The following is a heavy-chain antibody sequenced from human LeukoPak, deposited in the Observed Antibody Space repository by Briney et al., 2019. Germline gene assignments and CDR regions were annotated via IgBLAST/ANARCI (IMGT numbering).Heavy chain of an antibody. J-gene: IGHJ5*01. Sequence: SETLSLTCTVSGYSISSGYYWGWIRPPPGKGLEWIGSIYHSGSTYYNPSLKSRVTISVDTSKNQLSLKLNSVTAADTAVYYCARDRRIVVVTASWFDSWGQGTLVTVSS. D-gene: IGHD2-21*02. V-gene: IGHV4-38-2*02. CDR3: ARDRRIVVVTASWFDS. CDR1: GYSISSGYY. CDR2: IYHSGST.